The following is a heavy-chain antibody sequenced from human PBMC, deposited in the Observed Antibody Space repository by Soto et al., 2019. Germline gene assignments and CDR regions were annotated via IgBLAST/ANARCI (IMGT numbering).Heavy chain of an antibody. V-gene: IGHV3-30-3*01. CDR1: GFTFSSYA. Sequence: QVQLVESGGGVVQPGRSLRLSCAASGFTFSSYAMHWVRQAPGKGLVWVAVISYDGSNKYYADSVKGRFTISRDNSKNTLYLQMNSLRAEDTAVYYCARTYSSGWDDWFDPWGQGTLVTVSS. CDR2: ISYDGSNK. D-gene: IGHD6-19*01. J-gene: IGHJ5*02. CDR3: ARTYSSGWDDWFDP.